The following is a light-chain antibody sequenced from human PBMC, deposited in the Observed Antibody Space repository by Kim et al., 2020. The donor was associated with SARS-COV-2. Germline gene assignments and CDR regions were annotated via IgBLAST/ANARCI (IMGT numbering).Light chain of an antibody. Sequence: SYELTQPLSMSVALGQTATIPCGGNNIENKNVHWYHQRPGQAPVLVMYRDKKRPSGIPERLSGSNSGNMATLTISRVEAGDEGDYYCQVWDSRTVVFGGGTQLTVL. J-gene: IGLJ2*01. CDR3: QVWDSRTVV. CDR1: NIENKN. V-gene: IGLV3-9*01. CDR2: RDK.